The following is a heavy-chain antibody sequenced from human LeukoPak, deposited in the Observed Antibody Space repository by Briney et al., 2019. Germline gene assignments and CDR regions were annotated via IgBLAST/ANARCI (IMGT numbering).Heavy chain of an antibody. D-gene: IGHD5-12*01. CDR1: GFTFSSYA. CDR3: AKVLGVATSYYYGMDV. CDR2: ISGSGGST. J-gene: IGHJ6*02. Sequence: GGSLRLSCAASGFTFSSYAMSWVRQAPGKGLEWVSAISGSGGSTYYADSVKGRFTISRDNSKNTLYLQMNSLRAEDTAVYYCAKVLGVATSYYYGMDVWGQGTTVTVSS. V-gene: IGHV3-23*01.